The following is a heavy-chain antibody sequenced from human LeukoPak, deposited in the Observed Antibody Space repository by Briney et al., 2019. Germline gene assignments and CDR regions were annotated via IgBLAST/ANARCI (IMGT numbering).Heavy chain of an antibody. CDR3: AREELGIRSYI. CDR2: VSGSGDRT. V-gene: IGHV3-23*01. CDR1: GFTFSNYA. D-gene: IGHD1-26*01. J-gene: IGHJ3*02. Sequence: GGSLRLSCAASGFTFSNYAMSWVRQAPGKGLEWISAVSGSGDRTYYAGSVKGRFTISRDNAKKSLYLQMNNLRDEDTAVYYCAREELGIRSYIWGQGTMVIVSS.